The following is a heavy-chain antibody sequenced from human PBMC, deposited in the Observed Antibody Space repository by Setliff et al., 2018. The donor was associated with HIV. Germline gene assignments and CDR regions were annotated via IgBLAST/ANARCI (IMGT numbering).Heavy chain of an antibody. CDR1: GGSISSYY. CDR2: IYTSGST. V-gene: IGHV4-59*08. D-gene: IGHD4-17*01. Sequence: SETLSLTCTVSGGSISSYYWSWIRQPPGKGLEWIGYIYTSGSTNYNPSLKSRVTISVDTSKNQFSLKLSSVTAADTGLYFCARHSPVTTEDYMDVWGKGTTVTVSS. CDR3: ARHSPVTTEDYMDV. J-gene: IGHJ6*03.